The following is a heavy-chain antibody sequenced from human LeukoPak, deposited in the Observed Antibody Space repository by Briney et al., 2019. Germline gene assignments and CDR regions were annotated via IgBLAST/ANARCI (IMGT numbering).Heavy chain of an antibody. J-gene: IGHJ4*02. Sequence: SENLSLTCTVSGGSISSGDYYWSWIRQPPGKGLEWIGYIYYSGSTYYNPSLKSRVTISVDTSKNQFSLKLSSVTAADTAVYYCARSNYYGSGSYNYWGQGTLVTVSS. CDR2: IYYSGST. CDR3: ARSNYYGSGSYNY. D-gene: IGHD3-10*01. V-gene: IGHV4-30-4*08. CDR1: GGSISSGDYY.